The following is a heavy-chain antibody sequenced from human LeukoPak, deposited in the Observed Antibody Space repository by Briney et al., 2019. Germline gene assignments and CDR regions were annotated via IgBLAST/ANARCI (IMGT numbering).Heavy chain of an antibody. CDR1: AASLSGYY. CDR3: ARGSGSTRATWFDP. D-gene: IGHD1-26*01. CDR2: IFYRGAT. J-gene: IGHJ5*02. Sequence: PSETLSLTCTVSAASLSGYYWNWIRQPPGKGLEWIGYIFYRGATYYNPSLKSRVTISLDTSQNQFSLTLSSMTAADTAVYYCARGSGSTRATWFDPWGQGTLVTVSS. V-gene: IGHV4-59*01.